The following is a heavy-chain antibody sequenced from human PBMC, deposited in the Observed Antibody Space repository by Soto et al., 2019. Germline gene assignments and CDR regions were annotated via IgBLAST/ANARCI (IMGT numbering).Heavy chain of an antibody. D-gene: IGHD3-10*01. CDR3: AMEGSGPGWT. J-gene: IGHJ5*02. CDR2: TRNKPNSYTK. CDR1: GFTSSNHS. Sequence: EVQLVEPGEALVQPGGSLGLSGAASGFTSSNHSMDWVGKAPGKGLEWVGRTRNKPNSYTKEYAASVRARFTISSDDSKNSLYLQMNSLKTEDTAVYYCAMEGSGPGWTWGQGTLVTVSS. V-gene: IGHV3-72*01.